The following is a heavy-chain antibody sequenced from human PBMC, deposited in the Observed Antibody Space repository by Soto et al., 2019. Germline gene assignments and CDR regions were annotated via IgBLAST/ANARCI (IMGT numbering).Heavy chain of an antibody. V-gene: IGHV3-74*01. CDR2: MNSDGGII. J-gene: IGHJ4*02. CDR1: GYPFGNHW. Sequence: EVQLVESGGALVQPGRSLRLSCAVAGYPFGNHWMHWVRQAPGKGLEWVSRMNSDGGIINYADSVKGRFTVSRDNARNTLYLQMNSLRVEDTAVYYCATAEVDYWGPGTLVTVSS. CDR3: ATAEVDY.